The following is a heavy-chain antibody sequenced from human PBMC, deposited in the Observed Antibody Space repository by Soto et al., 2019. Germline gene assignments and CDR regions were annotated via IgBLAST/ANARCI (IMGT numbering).Heavy chain of an antibody. Sequence: QVQLQESGPGLVKPSETLSLTCTVSGGSISSYYWSWIRQPPGKGLEWIGYIYYSGSTNYNPSLKSRVTISVDTSKNQSSLKLSSVTAADTAVYYCARPMVQLDAFDIWGQGTMVTVSS. D-gene: IGHD5-18*01. J-gene: IGHJ3*02. CDR3: ARPMVQLDAFDI. CDR2: IYYSGST. CDR1: GGSISSYY. V-gene: IGHV4-59*08.